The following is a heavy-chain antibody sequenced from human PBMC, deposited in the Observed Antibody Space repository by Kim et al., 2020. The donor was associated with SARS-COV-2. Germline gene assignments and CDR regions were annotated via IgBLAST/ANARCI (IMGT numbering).Heavy chain of an antibody. CDR1: GGSISSSNW. CDR3: ARAPSTVKNWFDP. J-gene: IGHJ5*02. V-gene: IGHV4-4*02. D-gene: IGHD4-17*01. Sequence: SETLSLTCAVSGGSISSSNWWSWVRQPPGKGLEWIGEIYHSGSTNYNPSLKSRVTISVDKSKNQFSLKLSSVTAADTAVYYCARAPSTVKNWFDPWGQGTLVTVSS. CDR2: IYHSGST.